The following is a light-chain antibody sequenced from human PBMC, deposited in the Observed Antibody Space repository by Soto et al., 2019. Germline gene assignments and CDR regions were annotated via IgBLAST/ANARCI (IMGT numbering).Light chain of an antibody. V-gene: IGKV3-20*01. CDR2: GAS. Sequence: EIVLTQSPGTLSLSPGERATLSCRASQSVSSSYLAWYQQKPGQAPRLLIYGASSRATGIPDRFSGSGSGRAFTLTISRLEPEDLAVYYGQQYGSSPLPVGGGTKVEI. J-gene: IGKJ4*01. CDR1: QSVSSSY. CDR3: QQYGSSPLP.